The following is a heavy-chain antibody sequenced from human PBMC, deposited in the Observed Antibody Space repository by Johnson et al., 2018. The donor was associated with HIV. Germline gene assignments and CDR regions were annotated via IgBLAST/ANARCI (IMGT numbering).Heavy chain of an antibody. V-gene: IGHV3-66*01. J-gene: IGHJ3*02. CDR1: GFTFSSNY. CDR3: ANVRWPDAFDI. CDR2: IYSGGST. Sequence: VQLVESGGGVVQPGGSLRLSCAASGFTFSSNYMSWVRQAPGKGLEWVSVIYSGGSTYYADSVKGRFTISRDNSKNTLYLQMNSLRAEDTAVYYCANVRWPDAFDIWGQGTMVTVSS. D-gene: IGHD4-23*01.